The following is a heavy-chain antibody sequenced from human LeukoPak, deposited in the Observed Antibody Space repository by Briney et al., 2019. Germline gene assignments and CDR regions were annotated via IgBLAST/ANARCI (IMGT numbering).Heavy chain of an antibody. V-gene: IGHV3-30*18. J-gene: IGHJ6*02. CDR3: AKDQWSDGSGSYYNPYYYYGMDV. Sequence: GGSLRLSCAASGFTFSSYGMHWVRQAPGKGLEWVAVISYDGSNKYYADSVKGRFTISRDNSKNTLYLQMNSLRAEDTAVYYCAKDQWSDGSGSYYNPYYYYGMDVWGQGTTVTVSS. D-gene: IGHD3-10*01. CDR2: ISYDGSNK. CDR1: GFTFSSYG.